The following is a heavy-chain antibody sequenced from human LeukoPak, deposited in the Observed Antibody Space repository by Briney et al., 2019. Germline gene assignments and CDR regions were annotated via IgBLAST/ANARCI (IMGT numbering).Heavy chain of an antibody. Sequence: GGSLRLSCAASGFTFSDYYMSWIRQAPGKGPEWVSYISSSSSHTNYADSVKGRFTISRDNAKNSLYLQMNSLRAEDTAVYYCARDDAAVAGNDDYWGQGTLVTVSS. CDR3: ARDDAAVAGNDDY. CDR1: GFTFSDYY. D-gene: IGHD6-19*01. CDR2: ISSSSSHT. J-gene: IGHJ4*02. V-gene: IGHV3-11*05.